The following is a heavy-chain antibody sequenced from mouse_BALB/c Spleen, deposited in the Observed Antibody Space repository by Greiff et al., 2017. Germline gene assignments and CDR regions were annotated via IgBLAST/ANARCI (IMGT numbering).Heavy chain of an antibody. CDR1: GYAFSSYW. D-gene: IGHD3-2*01. CDR3: ARDSSGYLFDY. Sequence: VQLQQSGAELVRPGSSVKISCKASGYAFSSYWMNWVKQRPEQGLEWIGWIFPGDGSTKYNEKFKGKATLTTDKSSSTAYMQLSRLTSEDSAVYFFARDSSGYLFDYWGRGTTLTVSS. J-gene: IGHJ2*01. CDR2: IFPGDGST. V-gene: IGHV1-80*01.